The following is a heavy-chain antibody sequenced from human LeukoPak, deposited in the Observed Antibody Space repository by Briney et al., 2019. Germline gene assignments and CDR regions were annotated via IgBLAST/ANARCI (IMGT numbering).Heavy chain of an antibody. Sequence: PGGSLRLSCAVSGFTVSGDYMSWVRQAPGKGLEWVSVIYSGGSTYYADSVKGRFTSSRDNSKNTLYLQMNSLRVEDTAVYYCARHDWFDPWGQGTLVTVSS. CDR1: GFTVSGDY. V-gene: IGHV3-53*01. CDR3: ARHDWFDP. CDR2: IYSGGST. J-gene: IGHJ5*02.